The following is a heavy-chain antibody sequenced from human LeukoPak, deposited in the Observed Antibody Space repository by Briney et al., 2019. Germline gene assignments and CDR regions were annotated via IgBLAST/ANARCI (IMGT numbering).Heavy chain of an antibody. D-gene: IGHD2-2*01. Sequence: ASVKVSXKASRYTFTSYDINWVRQATGQGLEWMGWMNPNSGNTGYAQKFQGRVTITRNTSISTAYMELSSLRSEDTAVYYCASVGGLYSTYAFDIWGQGTMVTVSS. CDR2: MNPNSGNT. CDR3: ASVGGLYSTYAFDI. J-gene: IGHJ3*02. V-gene: IGHV1-8*03. CDR1: RYTFTSYD.